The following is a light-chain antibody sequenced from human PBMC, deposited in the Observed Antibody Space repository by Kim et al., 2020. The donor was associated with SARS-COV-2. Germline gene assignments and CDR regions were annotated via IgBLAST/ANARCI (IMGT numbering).Light chain of an antibody. CDR3: QQYSNRRT. CDR1: ESISVW. Sequence: DIQMTQSPSTLSASVGDRVTITCRASESISVWLAWYQQKPGKALKLLVYKASTLESGVPSRFSGYGSGTEFTLTISSLQPDDFATYYCQQYSNRRTFGQGTKVDIK. J-gene: IGKJ1*01. V-gene: IGKV1-5*03. CDR2: KAS.